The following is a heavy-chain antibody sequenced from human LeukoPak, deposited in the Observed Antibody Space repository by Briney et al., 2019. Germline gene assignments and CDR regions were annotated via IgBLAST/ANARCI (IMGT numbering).Heavy chain of an antibody. CDR1: GYTFTSYG. V-gene: IGHV1-18*01. CDR3: ATPYQLLYPIAFDI. CDR2: ISAYNGNT. D-gene: IGHD2-2*02. Sequence: GALVKVPCKASGYTFTSYGISWVRQAPGQGLEWMGWISAYNGNTNYAQKLQGRVTMTTDTSTSTAYMELRSLRSDDTAVYYCATPYQLLYPIAFDIWGQGTMVTVSS. J-gene: IGHJ3*02.